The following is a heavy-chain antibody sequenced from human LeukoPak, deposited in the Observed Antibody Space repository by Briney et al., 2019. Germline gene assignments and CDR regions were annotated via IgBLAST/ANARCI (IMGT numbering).Heavy chain of an antibody. D-gene: IGHD3-22*01. V-gene: IGHV1-2*02. CDR1: GYTFTGYY. Sequence: ASVKVSCKASGYTFTGYYMHWVRQAPGQGLEWMGWINPNSGGTNYAQKFQGRVTMTRDTSISTAYMELSRLRSEDTAVYYCARGGYYDSSGYYGGFDYWGQGTLVTVSS. J-gene: IGHJ4*02. CDR3: ARGGYYDSSGYYGGFDY. CDR2: INPNSGGT.